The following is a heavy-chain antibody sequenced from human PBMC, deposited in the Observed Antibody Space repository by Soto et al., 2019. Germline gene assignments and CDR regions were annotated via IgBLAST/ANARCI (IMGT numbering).Heavy chain of an antibody. D-gene: IGHD6-6*01. CDR2: IYYSGST. CDR3: ARGEDSSHVYFDY. J-gene: IGHJ4*02. Sequence: SETLSLTCTVSGGSISSYYWSWIRQPPGKGLEWIGYIYYSGSTNYNPSLKSRVTISVDTSKNQFSLKLSSVTAADTAVYYCARGEDSSHVYFDYWGQGTLVTVSS. CDR1: GGSISSYY. V-gene: IGHV4-59*01.